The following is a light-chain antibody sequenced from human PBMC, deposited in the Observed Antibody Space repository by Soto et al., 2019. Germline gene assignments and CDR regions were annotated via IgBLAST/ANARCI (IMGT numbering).Light chain of an antibody. CDR2: DVS. CDR3: CSYAGSYTYV. Sequence: QSALKHPRSGSGSSGQAVTISCTGTSSDVGGYNYVSWYQQHPGKAPKLMIYDVSKRPSGVPDRFSGSKSGNTASLTISGLQAEDEADYYCCSYAGSYTYVFGTGTKVTVL. CDR1: SSDVGGYNY. J-gene: IGLJ1*01. V-gene: IGLV2-11*01.